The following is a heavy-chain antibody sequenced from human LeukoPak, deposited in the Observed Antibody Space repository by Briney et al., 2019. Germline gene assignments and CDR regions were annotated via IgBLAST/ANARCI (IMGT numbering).Heavy chain of an antibody. CDR2: MSSDSTRS. CDR1: GFTFSGYW. J-gene: IGHJ4*02. D-gene: IGHD4-11*01. Sequence: AGGSLRLSCEASGFTFSGYWMRWVRQAPGKGLVWVSRMSSDSTRSSHADSVKGRFTISRDIAKKMVYLQMNSLRVEDSAVYYCAAGPSSNGHQLPYWGQGTLVTVSS. CDR3: AAGPSSNGHQLPY. V-gene: IGHV3-74*01.